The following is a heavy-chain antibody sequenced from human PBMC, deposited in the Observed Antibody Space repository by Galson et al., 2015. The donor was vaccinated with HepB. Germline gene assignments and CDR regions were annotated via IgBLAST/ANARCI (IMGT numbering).Heavy chain of an antibody. CDR1: GFTFSSYA. V-gene: IGHV3-23*01. CDR2: ISSDNERT. CDR3: AKKISPGGLDY. J-gene: IGHJ4*02. D-gene: IGHD2-8*02. Sequence: SLRLSCAASGFTFSSYAMSWVRQAPGKGLERVSTISSDNERTYYADSVKGRFTISRDNSKNTLYLQMNSLRDEDTAVYYCAKKISPGGLDYWGQGTLVTVSS.